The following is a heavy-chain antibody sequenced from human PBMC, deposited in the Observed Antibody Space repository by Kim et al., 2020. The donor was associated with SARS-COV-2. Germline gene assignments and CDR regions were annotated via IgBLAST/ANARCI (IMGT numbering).Heavy chain of an antibody. CDR3: ARATQEGGNIIPFDY. CDR1: GGSISSYY. Sequence: SETLSLTCTVSGGSISSYYWSWIRQPPGKGLEWIGYIYYSGSTNYNPSLKSRVTISVDTSKNQFSLKLSSVTAADTAVYYCARATQEGGNIIPFDYWGQGTLVTVSS. V-gene: IGHV4-59*01. D-gene: IGHD2-15*01. CDR2: IYYSGST. J-gene: IGHJ4*02.